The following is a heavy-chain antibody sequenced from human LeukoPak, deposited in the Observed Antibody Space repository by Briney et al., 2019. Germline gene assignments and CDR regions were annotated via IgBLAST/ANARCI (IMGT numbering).Heavy chain of an antibody. J-gene: IGHJ5*02. CDR1: GYTFTSYG. CDR3: ARDPLSSGWYFGNWFDP. Sequence: GASVKVSCKASGYTFTSYGISWVRQAPGQGLEWMGGIIPIFGTANYAQKFQGRVTITADESTSTAYMELSSLRSEDTAVYYCARDPLSSGWYFGNWFDPWGQGTLVTVSS. CDR2: IIPIFGTA. D-gene: IGHD6-19*01. V-gene: IGHV1-69*13.